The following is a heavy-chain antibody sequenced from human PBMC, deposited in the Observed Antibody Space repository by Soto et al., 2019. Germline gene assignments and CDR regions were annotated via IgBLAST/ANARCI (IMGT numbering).Heavy chain of an antibody. CDR2: IDCDDDK. CDR3: ERTPLRYFDWLFPYGMDV. CDR1: RCSLSTSGMC. Sequence: GXTLGSATQTLTXNCTFSRCSLSTSGMCVIWMRQPPVKALEWLALIDCDDDKYYSTSMKTRLTIYKDTSKNQVVLTMTNMDPVDTATYYCERTPLRYFDWLFPYGMDVWGQGTTVPVSS. J-gene: IGHJ6*02. V-gene: IGHV2-70*01. D-gene: IGHD3-9*01.